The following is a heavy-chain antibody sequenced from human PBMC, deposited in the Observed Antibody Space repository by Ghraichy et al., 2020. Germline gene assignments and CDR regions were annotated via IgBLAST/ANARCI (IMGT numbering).Heavy chain of an antibody. Sequence: SETLSLTCSVSGGSISSNYWSWIRQPAGKGLEWIGRISPSGSTNYNPSLKSRVTMSVDTSKNQLSLKLSSVTAADTAVYYCARETWTPNPNYFYYGMDVWGQGTTVTVSS. V-gene: IGHV4-4*07. J-gene: IGHJ6*02. D-gene: IGHD1-14*01. CDR1: GGSISSNY. CDR3: ARETWTPNPNYFYYGMDV. CDR2: ISPSGST.